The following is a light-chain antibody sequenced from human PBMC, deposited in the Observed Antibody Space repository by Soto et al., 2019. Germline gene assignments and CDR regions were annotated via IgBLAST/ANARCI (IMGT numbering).Light chain of an antibody. V-gene: IGLV1-44*01. CDR1: SSNIGRST. J-gene: IGLJ2*01. CDR2: STN. CDR3: AAWDDSLNAMV. Sequence: QSVLTQPPSASGTPGQRVTISCSGSSSNIGRSTVNWYQHLPGTAPKLLMYSTNQRPSGVPDRFSGAKSGTSASLAISGRHSEDEGDYYCAAWDDSLNAMVFGGGTKLTVL.